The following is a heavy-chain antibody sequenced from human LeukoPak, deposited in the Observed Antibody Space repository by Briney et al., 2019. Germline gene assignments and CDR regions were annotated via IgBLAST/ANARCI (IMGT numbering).Heavy chain of an antibody. CDR2: INPNSGGT. J-gene: IGHJ5*02. CDR3: ARESGLVHYLFDP. CDR1: GYTFTGYY. D-gene: IGHD6-19*01. V-gene: IGHV1-2*06. Sequence: GASVKVSCKASGYTFTGYYMHWVRQAPGQGLEWMGRINPNSGGTNYAQKFQGRVTMTRDTSISTAYMELNRLRSDDTAVYYCARESGLVHYLFDPWGQGTLVTVSS.